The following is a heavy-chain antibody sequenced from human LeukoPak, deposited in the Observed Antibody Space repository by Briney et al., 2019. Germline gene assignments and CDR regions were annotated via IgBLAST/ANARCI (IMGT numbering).Heavy chain of an antibody. Sequence: HPGGSLRLSCAAAGFTVSTSAMSWVRQAPGKGLEWVSGISGSGGGTYYADSVKGRFSISRDISKNTLYLQMNSLRAEDTAVYYCAKADSGSYYGLGDYFDYWGQGTLVTVSS. D-gene: IGHD1-26*01. CDR3: AKADSGSYYGLGDYFDY. CDR1: GFTVSTSA. J-gene: IGHJ4*02. CDR2: ISGSGGGT. V-gene: IGHV3-23*01.